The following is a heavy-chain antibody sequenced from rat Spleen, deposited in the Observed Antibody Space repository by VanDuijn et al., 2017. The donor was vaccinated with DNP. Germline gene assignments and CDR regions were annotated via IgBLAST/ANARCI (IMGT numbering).Heavy chain of an antibody. CDR3: TRVTSDY. J-gene: IGHJ2*01. V-gene: IGHV2S12*01. CDR1: GFSLTSYG. D-gene: IGHD1-1*01. CDR2: ISSGGST. Sequence: QVQLKESGPGLVQPSQTLSLTCTVSGFSLTSYGVSWVRQPPGKGLEWIAAISSGGSTYYNSALKSRLSISRDTSKSQVFLKMNSLQTEDTAIYFCTRVTSDYWGQGVMVTVSS.